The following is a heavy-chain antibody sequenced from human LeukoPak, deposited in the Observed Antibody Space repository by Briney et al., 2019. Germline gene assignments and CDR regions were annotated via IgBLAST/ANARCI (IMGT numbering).Heavy chain of an antibody. V-gene: IGHV1-69*05. D-gene: IGHD6-13*01. CDR1: GGTFSSYA. CDR2: IIPIFGTA. J-gene: IGHJ5*02. Sequence: GASVKVSCKASGGTFSSYAISWVRQAPGQGLEWMGGIIPIFGTANYAQKFQGRVTMTTDTSTSTAYMELRSLRSDDTAVYYCARSIAAAGTYNWFDPWGRGTLVTVSS. CDR3: ARSIAAAGTYNWFDP.